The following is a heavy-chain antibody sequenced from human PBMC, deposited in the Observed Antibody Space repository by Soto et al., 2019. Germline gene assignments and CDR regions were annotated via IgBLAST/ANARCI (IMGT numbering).Heavy chain of an antibody. Sequence: EVQLLESGGGLVQPGGSLRLSCTASGFTFSNYAMSWVRQAPDKGLEWVSAISGRGGSTYYADSVKGRFTISRDNSKNMLVLQMNSLRAEDTALYSCAKAATVSTSLCSYDYGLDVWGQGTTVTVSS. CDR3: AKAATVSTSLCSYDYGLDV. V-gene: IGHV3-23*01. D-gene: IGHD4-17*01. CDR1: GFTFSNYA. J-gene: IGHJ6*02. CDR2: ISGRGGST.